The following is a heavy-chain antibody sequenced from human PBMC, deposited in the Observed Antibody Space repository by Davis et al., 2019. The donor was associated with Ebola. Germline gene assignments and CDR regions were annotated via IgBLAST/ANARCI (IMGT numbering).Heavy chain of an antibody. CDR3: ARAPNYDVLTGTSSYYFDY. V-gene: IGHV1-18*04. Sequence: SVPVSCMSSVYTFTSYGLVWVRQAPGLGLEWMGWISGFNTNTNFAQKFQGRVTVSKDTSTNTAYMDLRSLTSDDTAIYYCARAPNYDVLTGTSSYYFDYWGQGTLVTVSS. J-gene: IGHJ4*02. D-gene: IGHD3-9*01. CDR1: VYTFTSYG. CDR2: ISGFNTNT.